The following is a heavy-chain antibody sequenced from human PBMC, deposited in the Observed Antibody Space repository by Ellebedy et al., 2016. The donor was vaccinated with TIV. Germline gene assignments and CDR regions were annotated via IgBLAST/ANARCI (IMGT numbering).Heavy chain of an antibody. CDR2: ISGSGGST. CDR1: GFTVSSNY. CDR3: AKDSSGWPIRANWFDP. Sequence: PGGSLRLSCAASGFTVSSNYMSWVRQAPGKGLEWVSAISGSGGSTYYADSVKGRFTISRDNSKNTLYLQMNSLRAEDTAVYYCAKDSSGWPIRANWFDPWGQGTLVTVSS. V-gene: IGHV3-23*01. J-gene: IGHJ5*02. D-gene: IGHD6-19*01.